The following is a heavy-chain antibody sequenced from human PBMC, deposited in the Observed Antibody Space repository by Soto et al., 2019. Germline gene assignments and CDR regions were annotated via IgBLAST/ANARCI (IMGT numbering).Heavy chain of an antibody. V-gene: IGHV3-74*01. CDR1: GFTFNNYW. CDR2: IKFDGSIT. CDR3: ARGARNYYYFDY. Sequence: DVQVVESGGRLVQPGGSLRLSCAASGFTFNNYWLHWVRQTPGKGLVWVSRIKFDGSITNYADSVKGRVTLSRDNAKNTVYLQMDSLGADDTAVYYCARGARNYYYFDYWGQGTLVTVSS. J-gene: IGHJ4*02. D-gene: IGHD1-7*01.